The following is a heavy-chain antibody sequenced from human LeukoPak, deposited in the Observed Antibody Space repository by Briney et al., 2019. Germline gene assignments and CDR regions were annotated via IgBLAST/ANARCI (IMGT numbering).Heavy chain of an antibody. D-gene: IGHD2-21*02. CDR3: VREGFCGVDCPAYFDL. Sequence: GGSLRLSCAASGFALSSYDIHWVRQTTGKGLEWVSAIDTTGGTYYPGSVEGRFTISRENAQNSFHLQMNSLRDADTAVYYCVREGFCGVDCPAYFDLWGRGTLVTVSP. J-gene: IGHJ2*01. CDR2: IDTTGGT. V-gene: IGHV3-13*04. CDR1: GFALSSYD.